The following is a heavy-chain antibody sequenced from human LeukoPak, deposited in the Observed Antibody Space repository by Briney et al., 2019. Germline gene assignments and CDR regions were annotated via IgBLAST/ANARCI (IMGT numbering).Heavy chain of an antibody. J-gene: IGHJ4*02. CDR1: GYTLTELS. CDR2: FDPEDGET. D-gene: IGHD5-24*01. V-gene: IGHV1-24*01. CDR3: ARGGMATIWGDFDY. Sequence: ASVKVSCKVSGYTLTELSMRWVRQAPGKGLEWMGGFDPEDGETIYAQKFQGRVTMTTDTSTSTAYMELRSLRSDDTAVYYCARGGMATIWGDFDYWGQGTLVTVSS.